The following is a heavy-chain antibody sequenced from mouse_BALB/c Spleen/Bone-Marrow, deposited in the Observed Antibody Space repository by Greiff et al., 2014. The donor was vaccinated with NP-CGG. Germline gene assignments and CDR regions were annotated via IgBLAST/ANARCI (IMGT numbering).Heavy chain of an antibody. CDR1: GFTFSRYG. V-gene: IGHV5-6*01. CDR3: ARQYGNLGVMDY. J-gene: IGHJ4*01. CDR2: ISSGGSYT. D-gene: IGHD2-1*01. Sequence: EVKLMESGGDLVKPGGSLKLSCAASGFTFSRYGMSWVRQTPDKRLEWVANISSGGSYTYYPDSVKGRFTISRDNAKNTLYLHMSSLKSEDTAMYYCARQYGNLGVMDYWGQGTSVTGSS.